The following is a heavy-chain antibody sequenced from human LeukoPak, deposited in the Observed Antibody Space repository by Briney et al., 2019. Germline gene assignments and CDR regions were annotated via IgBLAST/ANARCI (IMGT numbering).Heavy chain of an antibody. CDR1: GFSISRGYY. D-gene: IGHD3-22*01. CDR2: IYDLGNT. V-gene: IGHV4-38-2*02. J-gene: IGHJ4*02. CDR3: ARRLRHDASGFDF. Sequence: SETLSLTCNVSGFSISRGYYWGWIRQPPGKGLEWIGSIYDLGNTYYNPSLKSRVTISVDTSRSQFYLNLRSVTAADTAVYYCARRLRHDASGFDFWGQGTLGTVSS.